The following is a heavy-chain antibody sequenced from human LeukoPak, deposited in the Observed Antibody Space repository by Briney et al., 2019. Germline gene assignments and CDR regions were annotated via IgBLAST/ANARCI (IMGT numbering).Heavy chain of an antibody. CDR3: ARAGGTSWADY. V-gene: IGHV3-7*01. Sequence: GGSLTLSCEASGFPFRDYWMIWLRQAPGKGLEWVANVKQDGTEKFYVVSVKGRFTITRDNGKNSLYLQMNSLRVEDRAIYYCARAGGTSWADYWGQGTLVTVSS. J-gene: IGHJ4*02. D-gene: IGHD6-13*01. CDR2: VKQDGTEK. CDR1: GFPFRDYW.